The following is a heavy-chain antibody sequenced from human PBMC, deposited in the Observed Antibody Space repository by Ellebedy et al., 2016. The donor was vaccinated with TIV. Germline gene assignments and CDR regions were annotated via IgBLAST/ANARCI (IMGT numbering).Heavy chain of an antibody. J-gene: IGHJ4*02. CDR2: IYYNGNSGST. Sequence: MPSETLSLTCTVSGGSISNYYWTWIRQSPGKGLEWIGYIYYNGNSGSTNYNPSLKSRVTISVDTPKSQFSLKLSSVTAADTAVYYCARRWKIIYGEAFVYWGQGTLVTVSS. CDR1: GGSISNYY. V-gene: IGHV4-59*08. D-gene: IGHD4-17*01. CDR3: ARRWKIIYGEAFVY.